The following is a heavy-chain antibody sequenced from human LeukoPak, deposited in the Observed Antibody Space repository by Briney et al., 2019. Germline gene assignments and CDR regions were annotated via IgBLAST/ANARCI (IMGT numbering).Heavy chain of an antibody. CDR1: GGSISSYY. CDR3: ARGQATAMVYWYLDL. D-gene: IGHD5-18*01. V-gene: IGHV4-4*07. CDR2: IYTSGST. Sequence: SSETLSLTCTVSGGSISSYYWSWIRQPAGKGLEWIGRIYTSGSTNYNPSLKSRVTMSVDTSKNQFSLKLSSVTAADTAVYYCARGQATAMVYWYLDLWGRGTLVTVSS. J-gene: IGHJ2*01.